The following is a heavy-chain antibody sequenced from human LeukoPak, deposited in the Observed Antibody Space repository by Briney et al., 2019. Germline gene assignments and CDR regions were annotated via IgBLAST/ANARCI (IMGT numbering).Heavy chain of an antibody. D-gene: IGHD6-19*01. CDR2: TCFSGRT. CDR1: GDSISSGYC. Sequence: SETLSLTCAVSGDSISSGYCRGWIRPPPGKGLEGIGTTCFSGRTFYNPSLKSRVTISVDTSKNQFSLKLRSVPAADTAVYYCARDYGYSSAADAFDIWGQGTMVTVSS. J-gene: IGHJ3*02. V-gene: IGHV4-38-2*02. CDR3: ARDYGYSSAADAFDI.